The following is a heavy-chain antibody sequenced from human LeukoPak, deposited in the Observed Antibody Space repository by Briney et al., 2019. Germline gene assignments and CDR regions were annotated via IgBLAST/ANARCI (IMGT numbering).Heavy chain of an antibody. CDR3: AKMGRNMVRGVIVPLDY. V-gene: IGHV3-23*01. Sequence: GGSLRLSCAASGFTFSSYAMSWVRQAPGKGLEWVSCISGSGGSTYYADSVKGRFTISRDNSKNTLYLQMNSLRAEDTAVYYCAKMGRNMVRGVIVPLDYWGQGTLVTVSS. J-gene: IGHJ4*02. D-gene: IGHD3-10*01. CDR2: ISGSGGST. CDR1: GFTFSSYA.